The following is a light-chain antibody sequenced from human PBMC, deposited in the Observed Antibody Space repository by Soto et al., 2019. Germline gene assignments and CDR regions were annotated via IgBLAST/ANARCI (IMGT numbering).Light chain of an antibody. Sequence: QSALTQPASVSGSPGQSITISCTGTSSDLGAYNYVSWYQQHPGKVPKLIIYEVSNRPSGVSHRFSGSKSGNTASLTISGLQDEDEADYYCSSYSSHTIHWVFGGGTQLTVL. CDR1: SSDLGAYNY. CDR2: EVS. CDR3: SSYSSHTIHWV. V-gene: IGLV2-14*01. J-gene: IGLJ3*02.